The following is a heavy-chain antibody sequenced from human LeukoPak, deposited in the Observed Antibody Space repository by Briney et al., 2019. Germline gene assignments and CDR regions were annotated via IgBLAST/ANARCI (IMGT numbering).Heavy chain of an antibody. Sequence: KPGGSLRLSCAASGFTFSSYAMSWVRQAPGKGLEWVSAISGSGGSTYYADSVKGRFTISRDNSKNTLYLQMNSLRAEDTAVYYCAKELWFGELLDVRIDYWGQGTLVTVSS. CDR1: GFTFSSYA. CDR3: AKELWFGELLDVRIDY. CDR2: ISGSGGST. J-gene: IGHJ4*02. V-gene: IGHV3-23*01. D-gene: IGHD3-10*01.